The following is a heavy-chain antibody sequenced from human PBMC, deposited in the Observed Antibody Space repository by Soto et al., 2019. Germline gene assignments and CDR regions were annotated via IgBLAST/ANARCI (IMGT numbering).Heavy chain of an antibody. CDR1: GFTFSSYA. D-gene: IGHD6-13*01. V-gene: IGHV3-23*01. CDR3: VKGRYSSNWYYFDS. Sequence: PGGSLRLSCATSGFTFSSYAMSWVRQAPGKGLEWVAAISASGGSTYYPDSVKGRFTFSRDNSKNTLNLHMNNVRAEDTAIYYCVKGRYSSNWYYFDSWGQGTLVTVSS. J-gene: IGHJ4*02. CDR2: ISASGGST.